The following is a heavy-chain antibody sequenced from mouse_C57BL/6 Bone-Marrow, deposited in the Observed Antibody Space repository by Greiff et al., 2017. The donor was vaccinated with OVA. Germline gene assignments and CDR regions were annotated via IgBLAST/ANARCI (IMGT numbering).Heavy chain of an antibody. CDR1: GFTFSDAW. J-gene: IGHJ4*01. V-gene: IGHV6-6*01. CDR2: IRNKANNHAT. CDR3: TRRYSKGYYYAMDY. D-gene: IGHD2-5*01. Sequence: EVKLVESGGGLVQPGGSMKLSCAASGFTFSDAWMDWVRQSPEKGLEWVAEIRNKANNHATYYAESVKGRFTISRDDSKSSVYLQMNSLRAEDTGIYYCTRRYSKGYYYAMDYWGQGTSVTVSS.